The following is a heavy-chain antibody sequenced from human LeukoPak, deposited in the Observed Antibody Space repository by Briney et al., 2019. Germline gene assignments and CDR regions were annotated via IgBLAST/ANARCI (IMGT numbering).Heavy chain of an antibody. CDR3: ARDTGSSCGGGSGMDV. J-gene: IGHJ6*04. V-gene: IGHV4-38-2*02. CDR1: GYSISSGYY. D-gene: IGHD3-16*01. CDR2: IYHSGST. Sequence: SETLSLTCAVSGYSISSGYYWGWIRQPPGKGLEWIGSIYHSGSTLYNPSLKSRVTISVDTSKTQFSLNLSSVTAADTAVYYCARDTGSSCGGGSGMDVWGKGTTVTVSS.